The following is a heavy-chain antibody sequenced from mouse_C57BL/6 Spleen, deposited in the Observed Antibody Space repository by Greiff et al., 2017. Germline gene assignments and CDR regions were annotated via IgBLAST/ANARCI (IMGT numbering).Heavy chain of an antibody. V-gene: IGHV1-47*01. CDR3: ARGNSEGWFAY. D-gene: IGHD6-1*01. CDR2: FHPYNDDT. CDR1: GYTFTTYS. J-gene: IGHJ3*01. Sequence: VQRVESGAELVKPGASVKMSCKASGYTFTTYSIEWMKQNHGKSLEWIGNFHPYNDDTKYNEKFKGKATLTVEKSSSTAYLELRRLTSDDSAVYYCARGNSEGWFAYWGQGTLVTVSA.